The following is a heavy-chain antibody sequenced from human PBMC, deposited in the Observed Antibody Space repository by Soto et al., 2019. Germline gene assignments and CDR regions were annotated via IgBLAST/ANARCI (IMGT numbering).Heavy chain of an antibody. V-gene: IGHV3-33*01. D-gene: IGHD2-15*01. CDR1: GFTFSSYG. Sequence: GGSLRLSCAASGFTFSSYGMHWVRQAPGKGLEWVAVIWYDGSNKYYADSVKGRFTISRDNSKNTLYLQMNSLRAEDTAVYYWGGEFREVCWGGSCYWGGGDYYFDYWGQGTLVTVSS. J-gene: IGHJ4*02. CDR3: GGEFREVCWGGSCYWGGGDYYFDY. CDR2: IWYDGSNK.